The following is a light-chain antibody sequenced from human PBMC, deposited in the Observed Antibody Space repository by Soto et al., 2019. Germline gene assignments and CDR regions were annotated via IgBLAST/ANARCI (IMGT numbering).Light chain of an antibody. Sequence: EIVLTQSPGTLSLSPGERATLSCRASQSVSSTYLAWYQQKPGQAPRLLIYGASNRATGIPDRFSGSGSGTDFTLTISRLEPEDFAVYYCQQYCGSRWTFCQWTRV. CDR3: QQYCGSRWT. J-gene: IGKJ1*01. CDR2: GAS. V-gene: IGKV3-20*01. CDR1: QSVSSTY.